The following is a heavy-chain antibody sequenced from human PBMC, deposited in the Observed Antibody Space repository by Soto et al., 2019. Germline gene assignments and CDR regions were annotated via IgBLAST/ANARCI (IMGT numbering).Heavy chain of an antibody. J-gene: IGHJ3*02. D-gene: IGHD3-9*01. Sequence: QVQLQESGPGLVKPSQTLSLTCTVSGGSISSGGYYWSWIRQHPGKGLEWIGYIYYSGSTYYNPSLKSRVTISVDTSKNQFSLKMSSVTAADTAVYYCARPILTGYCTDAFDIWGQGTMVTVSS. CDR1: GGSISSGGYY. CDR3: ARPILTGYCTDAFDI. V-gene: IGHV4-31*03. CDR2: IYYSGST.